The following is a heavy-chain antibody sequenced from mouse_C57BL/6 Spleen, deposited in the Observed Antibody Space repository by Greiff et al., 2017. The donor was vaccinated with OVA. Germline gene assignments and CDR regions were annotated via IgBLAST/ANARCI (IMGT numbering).Heavy chain of an antibody. Sequence: VQLQQPGAELVKPGASVKMSCKASGYTFTSYWITWVKQRPGQGLEWIGDLYPGSGSTNYNEKFKSKATLTVDTSSSTAYMQLSSLTSEDSAVYYCARGLDSSGPYYAMDYWGQGTSVTVSS. V-gene: IGHV1-55*01. J-gene: IGHJ4*01. CDR3: ARGLDSSGPYYAMDY. CDR1: GYTFTSYW. CDR2: LYPGSGST. D-gene: IGHD3-2*02.